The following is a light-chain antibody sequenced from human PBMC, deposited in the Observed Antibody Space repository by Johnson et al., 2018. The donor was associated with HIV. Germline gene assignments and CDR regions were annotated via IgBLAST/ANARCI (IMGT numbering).Light chain of an antibody. CDR2: ENT. J-gene: IGLJ1*01. Sequence: QSVLTQPPSVSAAPGQKITVSCSGSSSNIGNNYVSWYQQLPGTAPKLLIYENTKRPSGIPDRFSGSKSGTSATLGITGLQTGDEADYYCGTWDSGLGAIYVFGTGTKVTVL. CDR3: GTWDSGLGAIYV. CDR1: SSNIGNNY. V-gene: IGLV1-51*02.